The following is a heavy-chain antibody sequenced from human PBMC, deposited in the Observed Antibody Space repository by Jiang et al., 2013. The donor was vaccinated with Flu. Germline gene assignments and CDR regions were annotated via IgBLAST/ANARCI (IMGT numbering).Heavy chain of an antibody. Sequence: QLLESGGGVVQPGRSLRLSCAASGFTFSSYGMHWVRQAPGKGLEWVAVIWYDGSNKYYADSVKGRFTISRDNSKNTLYLQMNSLRAEDTAVYYCARDYGGIAVADEFDYWGQGTLVTVSS. CDR1: GFTFSSYG. D-gene: IGHD6-19*01. CDR3: ARDYGGIAVADEFDY. V-gene: IGHV3-33*01. J-gene: IGHJ4*02. CDR2: IWYDGSNK.